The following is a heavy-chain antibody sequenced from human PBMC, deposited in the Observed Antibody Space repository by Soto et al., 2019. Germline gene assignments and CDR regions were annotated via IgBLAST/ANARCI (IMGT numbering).Heavy chain of an antibody. D-gene: IGHD2-2*01. V-gene: IGHV4-39*01. Sequence: SETLSLTCTFSGGSISSGPYSWGWIRQPPGEGLEWIGTFYYSESTYYNPSLESRVTISVDTSKNQFSLKVSSVTVADTAVYYCARLGGYCSSTSCYGYYGMDVWGQGTTVTVSS. CDR1: GGSISSGPYS. J-gene: IGHJ6*02. CDR2: FYYSEST. CDR3: ARLGGYCSSTSCYGYYGMDV.